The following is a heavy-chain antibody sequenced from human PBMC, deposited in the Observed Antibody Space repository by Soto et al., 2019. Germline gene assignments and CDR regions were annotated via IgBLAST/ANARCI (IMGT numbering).Heavy chain of an antibody. CDR2: ISGSGGST. D-gene: IGHD3-3*01. V-gene: IGHV3-23*01. Sequence: GGSLRLSCAASGFTFSSYAMSWVRQAPGKGLEWVSAISGSGGSTYYADSVKGRFTISRDNSKNTLYLQMNSLRAEDTAVYYCAKDCVPPFGVVIGPYDAFDIWGQGTMVTVSS. CDR3: AKDCVPPFGVVIGPYDAFDI. J-gene: IGHJ3*02. CDR1: GFTFSSYA.